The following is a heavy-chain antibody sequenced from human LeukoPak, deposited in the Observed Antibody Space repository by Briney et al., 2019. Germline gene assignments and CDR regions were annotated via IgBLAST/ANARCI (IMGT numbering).Heavy chain of an antibody. D-gene: IGHD2-15*01. CDR1: GYTFTGYY. CDR3: ARGDIVVVAATFSEFDY. J-gene: IGHJ4*02. Sequence: ASVTVSCKASGYTFTGYYMHWVRQAPGQGLEWMGWINPNSGGTNYAQKFQGWVTMTRDTSISTAYMELSRLRSDDTAVYYCARGDIVVVAATFSEFDYWGQGTLVTVSS. V-gene: IGHV1-2*04. CDR2: INPNSGGT.